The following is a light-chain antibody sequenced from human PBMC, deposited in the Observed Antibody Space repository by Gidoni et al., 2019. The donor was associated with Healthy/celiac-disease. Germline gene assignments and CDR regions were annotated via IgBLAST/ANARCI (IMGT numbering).Light chain of an antibody. Sequence: DLQMTQSPSSLPASVGDRVTITCRASQSISSYLNWYQQKPGKAPKLLIYAASSLKSGVPSRFSGSGSGTDFTLTISSLQPEDFATYYCQQSYSTPLTFGGGTKVEIK. J-gene: IGKJ4*01. CDR2: AAS. CDR3: QQSYSTPLT. CDR1: QSISSY. V-gene: IGKV1-39*01.